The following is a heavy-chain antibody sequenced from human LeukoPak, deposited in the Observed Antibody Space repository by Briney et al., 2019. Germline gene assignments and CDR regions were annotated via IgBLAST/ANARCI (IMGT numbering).Heavy chain of an antibody. D-gene: IGHD2-15*01. CDR1: GFTFSSYA. CDR2: ISGSGGST. J-gene: IGHJ6*02. CDR3: ARGDMSHWYGMAV. V-gene: IGHV3-23*01. Sequence: GGSLRLSCAASGFTFSSYAMSWVRQAPGKGLEWVSAISGSGGSTYYADSVKGRFTISRDNSKNTLFLQMNSLRVEDTAVYYCARGDMSHWYGMAVWGPGTTVTVSS.